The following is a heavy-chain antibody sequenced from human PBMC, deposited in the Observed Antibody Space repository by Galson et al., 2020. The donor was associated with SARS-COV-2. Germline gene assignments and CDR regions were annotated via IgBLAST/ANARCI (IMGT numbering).Heavy chain of an antibody. CDR3: ARSITMVRGVIKGPYYYGMDV. D-gene: IGHD3-10*01. V-gene: IGHV3-30*04. CDR1: GFTFRSYA. Sequence: GGSLRLSCAASGFTFRSYAMHWVRQAPGKGLEWVAVISYDGSNKYYADSVKGRFTISRDNSKNTLYLQMNSLRAEDTAVYYCARSITMVRGVIKGPYYYGMDVWGQGTTVTVSS. CDR2: ISYDGSNK. J-gene: IGHJ6*02.